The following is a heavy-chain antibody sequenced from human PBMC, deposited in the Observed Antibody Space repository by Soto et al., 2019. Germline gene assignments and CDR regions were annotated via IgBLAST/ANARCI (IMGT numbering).Heavy chain of an antibody. V-gene: IGHV2-5*02. CDR3: AHAGKWIHPFDP. Sequence: QITLKESGPTLVKPTQTLTLTCTFSGFSLSTSGVGVGWIRQPPGKALEWLALIYWDDDKRYSPSLKSRLTIXKXXSKNQVVLTMTNMDPVDTATYYCAHAGKWIHPFDPWGQGTLVTVSS. J-gene: IGHJ5*02. CDR2: IYWDDDK. CDR1: GFSLSTSGVG. D-gene: IGHD2-2*03.